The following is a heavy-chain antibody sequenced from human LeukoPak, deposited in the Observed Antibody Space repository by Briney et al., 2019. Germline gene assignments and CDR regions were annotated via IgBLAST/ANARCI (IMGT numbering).Heavy chain of an antibody. J-gene: IGHJ4*02. V-gene: IGHV1-18*01. CDR1: GYTFTSYG. Sequence: ASVKVSCKASGYTFTSYGISWVRQAPGQGLEWMGWISAYNGNTNYAQKLQGRVTMTTDTSTSTAYMELRSLRSDDTAVYYCARDFFRWELLSYFDYWGQGTLVTVSS. D-gene: IGHD1-26*01. CDR3: ARDFFRWELLSYFDY. CDR2: ISAYNGNT.